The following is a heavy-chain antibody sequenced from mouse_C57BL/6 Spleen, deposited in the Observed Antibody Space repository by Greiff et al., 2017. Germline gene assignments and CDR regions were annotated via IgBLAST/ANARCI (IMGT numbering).Heavy chain of an antibody. J-gene: IGHJ4*01. D-gene: IGHD6-5*01. CDR3: ASVGLRHAMDY. CDR1: GFSLTSYC. Sequence: VQLQESGPGLAAPSQTLSLTCTVSGFSLTSYCVDWVRQSPGKGLEWMGEIRGVGSTNYNPALKSRLTISQDNSKSQVYLQMNSLNTDDTAMYYCASVGLRHAMDYWGQGTSVTVSS. CDR2: IRGVGST. V-gene: IGHV2-6*01.